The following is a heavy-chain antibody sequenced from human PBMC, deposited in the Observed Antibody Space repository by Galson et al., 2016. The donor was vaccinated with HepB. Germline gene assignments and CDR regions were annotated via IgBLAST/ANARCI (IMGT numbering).Heavy chain of an antibody. CDR1: GASIISTNYN. V-gene: IGHV4-39*01. CDR2: IFHTGRS. Sequence: SETLSLTCTVSGASIISTNYNWGWIRQPPGKGLEWIASIFHTGRSDYNPSLQSRVTISVDTSMNRFSLSLRSVSTAVTATYFCARHPTGYPNWFDRWGHGTLVVVSS. CDR3: ARHPTGYPNWFDR. D-gene: IGHD3-9*01. J-gene: IGHJ5*02.